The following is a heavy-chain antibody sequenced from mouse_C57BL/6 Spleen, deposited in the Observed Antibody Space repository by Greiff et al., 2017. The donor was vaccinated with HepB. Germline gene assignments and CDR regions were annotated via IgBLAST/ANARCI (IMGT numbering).Heavy chain of an antibody. V-gene: IGHV1-64*01. CDR3: AGAYYSNYDAMDY. Sequence: QVQLQQPGAELVKPGASVKLSCKASGYTFTSYWMHWVKQRPGQGLEWIGMIHPNSGSTNYNEKFKSKATLTVDKSSSTAYMQLSSLTSEDSAVYYCAGAYYSNYDAMDYWGQRTSVTVSS. CDR2: IHPNSGST. J-gene: IGHJ4*01. CDR1: GYTFTSYW. D-gene: IGHD2-5*01.